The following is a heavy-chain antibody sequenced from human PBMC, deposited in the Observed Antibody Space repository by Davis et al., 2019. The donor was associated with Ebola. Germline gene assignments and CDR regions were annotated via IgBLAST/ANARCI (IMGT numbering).Heavy chain of an antibody. CDR1: GGTFSSYA. J-gene: IGHJ4*02. CDR2: IIPIFGTA. CDR3: ASNLADYDILTGYAEGGY. Sequence: SVKVSCKASGGTFSSYAISWVRQAPGQGLEWMGRIIPIFGTANYAQKFQGRVTITADKSTSTAYMELSSLRSEDTAVYYCASNLADYDILTGYAEGGYWGQGTLVTVSS. V-gene: IGHV1-69*06. D-gene: IGHD3-9*01.